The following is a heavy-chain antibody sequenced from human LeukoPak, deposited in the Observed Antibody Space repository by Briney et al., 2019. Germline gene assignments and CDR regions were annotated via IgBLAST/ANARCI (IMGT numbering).Heavy chain of an antibody. D-gene: IGHD3-10*01. V-gene: IGHV3-48*03. CDR3: AKDALVMVRPYYFDY. J-gene: IGHJ4*02. Sequence: GGSLRLSCGASGFTFSNYEMNWVRQAPGKGLEWVSYISSSGRTIYYADSVKGRFTISRDNSKNTLYLQMNSLRAEDTAVYYCAKDALVMVRPYYFDYWGQGTLVTVSS. CDR2: ISSSGRTI. CDR1: GFTFSNYE.